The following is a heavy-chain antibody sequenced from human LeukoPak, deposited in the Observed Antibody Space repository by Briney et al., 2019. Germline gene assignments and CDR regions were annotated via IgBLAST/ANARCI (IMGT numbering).Heavy chain of an antibody. CDR2: INHTGST. V-gene: IGHV4-34*01. D-gene: IGHD2-2*01. CDR3: ARTTEGYCSSASCFGFSYSYYMDV. J-gene: IGHJ6*03. CDR1: GVSFSDYY. Sequence: PSETLSLTCAVYGVSFSDYYWSWIRQSPGKGLEWIGEINHTGSTKYNPSLKSRVTISVDTSKNQFSLKLSSMTAADTAVYHCARTTEGYCSSASCFGFSYSYYMDVWGKGTTVTISS.